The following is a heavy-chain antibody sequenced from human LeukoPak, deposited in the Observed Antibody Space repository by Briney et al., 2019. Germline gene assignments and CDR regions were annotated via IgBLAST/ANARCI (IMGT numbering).Heavy chain of an antibody. V-gene: IGHV4-34*01. Sequence: PSETLSLTCAVYGGSFSGYYWSWIRQPPGKGLEWIGEINHSGSTNYNPSLKSRVTISVDTSKNQFSLKLSSVTAADTAVYYCARGKGHYVGRNYFDYWGQGTLATVSS. CDR2: INHSGST. CDR1: GGSFSGYY. CDR3: ARGKGHYVGRNYFDY. D-gene: IGHD3-16*01. J-gene: IGHJ4*02.